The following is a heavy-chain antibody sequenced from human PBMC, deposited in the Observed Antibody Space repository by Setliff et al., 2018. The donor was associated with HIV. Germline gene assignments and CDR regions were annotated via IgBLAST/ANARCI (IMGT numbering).Heavy chain of an antibody. J-gene: IGHJ4*02. CDR3: AKDGPAVDTAKDY. D-gene: IGHD5-18*01. V-gene: IGHV3-21*04. Sequence: GGSLRLSCVGSGFDVRNSSMTWVRQAPGKGLEWVSSISSSGKYIYYGDSVKGRFTISRDNSKNTLYLQMNSLRAEDTAVYYCAKDGPAVDTAKDYWGPGTQVTV. CDR2: ISSSGKYI. CDR1: GFDVRNSS.